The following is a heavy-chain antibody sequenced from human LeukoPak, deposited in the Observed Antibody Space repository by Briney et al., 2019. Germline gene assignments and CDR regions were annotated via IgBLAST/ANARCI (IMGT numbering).Heavy chain of an antibody. V-gene: IGHV4-31*03. CDR3: ARFGYYDSGGYGDAFAI. Sequence: SQTLSLTCTVSGGSISSGGYYWSWIRRHPGKGLEWIGYIYYSGSTYYNSSLKSRVTISVDTSKNQFSLKLSSVTAADTAVYYCARFGYYDSGGYGDAFAIWGQGTMVTVSS. D-gene: IGHD3-22*01. CDR2: IYYSGST. J-gene: IGHJ3*02. CDR1: GGSISSGGYY.